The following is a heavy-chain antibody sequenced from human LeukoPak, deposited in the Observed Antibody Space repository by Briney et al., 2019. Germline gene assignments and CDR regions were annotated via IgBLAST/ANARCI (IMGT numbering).Heavy chain of an antibody. D-gene: IGHD4-23*01. Sequence: WGSLRLSCAASGFTFSSYSMNWVRQAPGKGLEWVSSISSSSSYIYYADSVKGRFTISRDNAKNSLYLQMNSLRAEDTAVYYCARRVLGNSPWSGFDYWGQGTLVTVSS. CDR2: ISSSSSYI. CDR3: ARRVLGNSPWSGFDY. V-gene: IGHV3-21*01. CDR1: GFTFSSYS. J-gene: IGHJ4*02.